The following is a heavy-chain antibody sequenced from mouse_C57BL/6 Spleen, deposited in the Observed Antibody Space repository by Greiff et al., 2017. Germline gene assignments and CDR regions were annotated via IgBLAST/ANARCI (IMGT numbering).Heavy chain of an antibody. Sequence: QVQLQQPGAELVKPGASVKLSCKASGYTFTSYWMHWVKQRPGQGLEWIGMIHPNSGSTNYNEKFKSKATLTVDKSSSTAYMQRSSLTSEDSAVYYCARWGDYDERYYFDYWGQGTTLTVSS. CDR2: IHPNSGST. J-gene: IGHJ2*01. V-gene: IGHV1-64*01. CDR3: ARWGDYDERYYFDY. D-gene: IGHD2-4*01. CDR1: GYTFTSYW.